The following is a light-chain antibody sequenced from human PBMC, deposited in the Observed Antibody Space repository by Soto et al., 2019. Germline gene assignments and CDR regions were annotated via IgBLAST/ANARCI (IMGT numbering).Light chain of an antibody. Sequence: QSALTQPASVSGSPGQTITISCTGTSSDVGGYNYVSWYQHHPGIAPKLMIYEVSNRPAGVSNRFSGSKSDNTASLTISGLQDEDEADYFCSSYTNTSSVFGTGTKVTVL. CDR3: SSYTNTSSV. CDR2: EVS. V-gene: IGLV2-14*01. CDR1: SSDVGGYNY. J-gene: IGLJ1*01.